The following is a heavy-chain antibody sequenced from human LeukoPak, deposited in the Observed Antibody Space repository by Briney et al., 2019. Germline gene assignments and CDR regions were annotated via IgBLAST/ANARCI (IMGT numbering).Heavy chain of an antibody. D-gene: IGHD6-13*01. CDR1: GGPHSGYY. CDR3: ARGRIAAAGPRGVRFDP. Sequence: WDPLSLTYAVCGGPHSGYYWSWLRDPRGKGVVWVGEINHSGSTNYNPSLKSRVTISVDTSKNQFSLKLSSVTAADTAVYYCARGRIAAAGPRGVRFDPWGQGTLVTVSS. V-gene: IGHV4-34*01. CDR2: INHSGST. J-gene: IGHJ5*02.